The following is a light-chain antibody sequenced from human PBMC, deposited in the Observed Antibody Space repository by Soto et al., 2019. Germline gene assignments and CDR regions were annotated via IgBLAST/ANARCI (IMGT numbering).Light chain of an antibody. J-gene: IGKJ1*01. CDR2: KES. Sequence: DIQMTQSPSTLSGSVGDRVTITCRASQTISSWLALYQQKPGKAPKLLIYKESTLKSGVPSRFSGSGSGTEFTLTISSLQPDDFATYYCQHYNSYSEAFGQGTQGELK. V-gene: IGKV1-5*03. CDR1: QTISSW. CDR3: QHYNSYSEA.